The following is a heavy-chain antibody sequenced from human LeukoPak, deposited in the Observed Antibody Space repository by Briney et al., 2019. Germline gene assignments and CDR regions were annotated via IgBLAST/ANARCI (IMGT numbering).Heavy chain of an antibody. V-gene: IGHV3-23*01. CDR1: GFTFSSYA. D-gene: IGHD6-19*01. Sequence: PGGTLRRSCAASGFTFSSYAMSWVRQAPGKGLEWVSAISGSGGSTYYADSVKGRFTISRDNSKNTLYLQMNSLRAEDTAVYYCAKDSSGYYTEYFQHWGQGTLVTVSS. J-gene: IGHJ1*01. CDR3: AKDSSGYYTEYFQH. CDR2: ISGSGGST.